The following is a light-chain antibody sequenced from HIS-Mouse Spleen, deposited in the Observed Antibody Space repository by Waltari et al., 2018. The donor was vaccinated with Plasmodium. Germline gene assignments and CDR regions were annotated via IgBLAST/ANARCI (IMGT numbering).Light chain of an antibody. J-gene: IGLJ2*01. CDR3: AAWDDSLNGVV. Sequence: QSVLTQPPSASGTPGQRVTISCSGSISSIGRNTVNWYQQLPGTAPKLLIYSNNHRPSGVPDRFSGSKSGTSASLAISGLQSEDEADYYCAAWDDSLNGVVFAGGTKLTVL. CDR2: SNN. V-gene: IGLV1-44*01. CDR1: ISSIGRNT.